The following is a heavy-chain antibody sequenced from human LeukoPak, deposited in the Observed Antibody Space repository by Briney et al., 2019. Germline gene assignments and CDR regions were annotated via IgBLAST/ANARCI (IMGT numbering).Heavy chain of an antibody. CDR2: INPDGSHT. D-gene: IGHD1-26*01. Sequence: PGGSLRLSCAASGFTFSSYWMHWVRQAPGKGLVWVSRINPDGSHTSYADSVKGRFTISRDNAKNTLYLQMNSLRAEDAAVYFCTRDSYISNVYYGMDVWGQGATVTVSS. CDR1: GFTFSSYW. J-gene: IGHJ6*02. V-gene: IGHV3-74*01. CDR3: TRDSYISNVYYGMDV.